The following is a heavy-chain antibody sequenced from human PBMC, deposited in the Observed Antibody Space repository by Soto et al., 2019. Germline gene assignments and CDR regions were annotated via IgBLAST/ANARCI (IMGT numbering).Heavy chain of an antibody. CDR1: GFIFSDYH. V-gene: IGHV3-72*01. J-gene: IGHJ6*03. Sequence: EVQLVESGGDLVQPGGSLRLSCRASGFIFSDYHMDWVRQAPGKGLEWIGLSRPKYNSYTTEYAASVKGRFTISREESENSVSLKMNSLQTEDTAVYYCTRSSNSGSYYYTDVWGKGTAVTVSS. D-gene: IGHD6-19*01. CDR3: TRSSNSGSYYYTDV. CDR2: SRPKYNSYTT.